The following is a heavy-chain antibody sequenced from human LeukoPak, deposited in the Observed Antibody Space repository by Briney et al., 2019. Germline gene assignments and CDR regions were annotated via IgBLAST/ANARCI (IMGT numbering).Heavy chain of an antibody. V-gene: IGHV4-59*01. CDR2: IYYSGGT. CDR3: ARVGSSSWYSHKTPFDY. D-gene: IGHD6-13*01. J-gene: IGHJ4*02. Sequence: PGGSLRLSCAASGFTFSTYNMNWVRQAPGKGLEWIGYIYYSGGTNYNPSLKSRVTISVDTSKNQFSLKLSSVTAADTAVYYCARVGSSSWYSHKTPFDYWGQGTLVTVSS. CDR1: GFTFSTYN.